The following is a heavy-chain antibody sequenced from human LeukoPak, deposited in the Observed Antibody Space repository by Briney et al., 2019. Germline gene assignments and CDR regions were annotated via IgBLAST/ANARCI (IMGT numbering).Heavy chain of an antibody. CDR2: IWYDGSNK. J-gene: IGHJ5*02. D-gene: IGHD3-10*01. CDR1: GFTFSSYG. CDR3: ARSEGAGYHGSGNCFDP. Sequence: PGRSLRLSCAASGFTFSSYGMHWVRQAPGKGLEWVAVIWYDGSNKYYADSVKGRFTISRDNSKNTLYLQMNSLRAEDTAVYYCARSEGAGYHGSGNCFDPWGQGTLVTVSS. V-gene: IGHV3-33*01.